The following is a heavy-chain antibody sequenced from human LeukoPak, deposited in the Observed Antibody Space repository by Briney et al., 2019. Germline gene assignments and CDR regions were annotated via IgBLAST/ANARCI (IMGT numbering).Heavy chain of an antibody. CDR1: GGTFSSYS. J-gene: IGHJ6*03. V-gene: IGHV1-69*05. Sequence: GASVKVSCKVSGGTFSSYSITWVRQAPGQGLEWMGGIMPLFNTANYAQQFQGRVTITTDESTSTAYMELSSLRFEDTAMYYCARVDRYHYYLDVWGKGTTVTVSS. CDR2: IMPLFNTA. CDR3: ARVDRYHYYLDV.